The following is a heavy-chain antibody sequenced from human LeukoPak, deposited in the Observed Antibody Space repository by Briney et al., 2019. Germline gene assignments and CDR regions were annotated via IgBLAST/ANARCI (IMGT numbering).Heavy chain of an antibody. D-gene: IGHD3-22*01. J-gene: IGHJ4*02. Sequence: PSETLSLTCAVYGGSFSGYYWSWIRQPPGKGLEWIGEINHSGSTNYNPSLKSRVTISVDTSKNQFSLKLSSVTAADTAVYYCARKRNYYDSSGYYPSFDYWGQGTLVTVSS. V-gene: IGHV4-34*01. CDR1: GGSFSGYY. CDR3: ARKRNYYDSSGYYPSFDY. CDR2: INHSGST.